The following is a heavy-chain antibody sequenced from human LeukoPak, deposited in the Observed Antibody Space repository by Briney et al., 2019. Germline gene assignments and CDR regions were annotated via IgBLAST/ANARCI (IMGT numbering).Heavy chain of an antibody. CDR1: GFTFSSYW. J-gene: IGHJ4*02. D-gene: IGHD2-15*01. CDR2: INQDGSEI. V-gene: IGHV3-7*04. CDR3: ARTYCGSGKRYLGYFDY. Sequence: AGGSLRLSCAGSGFTFSSYWMTWVRQAPGRGLEWVANINQDGSEIYYVDSVKGRCTISRDNAQESLYLQMNSLRVEDTAVYYCARTYCGSGKRYLGYFDYWGQGTLVTVSS.